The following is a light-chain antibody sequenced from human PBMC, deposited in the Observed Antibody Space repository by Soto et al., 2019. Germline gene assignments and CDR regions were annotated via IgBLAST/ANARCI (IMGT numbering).Light chain of an antibody. J-gene: IGLJ3*02. V-gene: IGLV2-23*02. CDR2: EVN. CDR3: CSYTSSETVV. Sequence: QSVLTQPASVSGTPRQSITISCTGTNSVAGKYDFVSWYQHYPDKAPKFIIYEVNKRPSGVSHRFSGSKSGSTASLTISGLQAEDVAHYYCCSYTSSETVVFGGGTKVTVL. CDR1: NSVAGKYDF.